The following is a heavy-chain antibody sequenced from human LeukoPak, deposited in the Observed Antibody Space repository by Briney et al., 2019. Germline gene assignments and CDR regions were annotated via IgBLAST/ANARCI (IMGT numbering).Heavy chain of an antibody. Sequence: SETLSLTCTVSGGSISSGSYYWSWIRQTAGKGLEWIGRIYTSGSTNYNPSLKSRVTISVDTSKNQFSLKLSSVTAADTAVYYCARASYYFDYWGQGTLVTVSS. CDR3: ARASYYFDY. J-gene: IGHJ4*02. CDR2: IYTSGST. V-gene: IGHV4-61*02. CDR1: GGSISSGSYY.